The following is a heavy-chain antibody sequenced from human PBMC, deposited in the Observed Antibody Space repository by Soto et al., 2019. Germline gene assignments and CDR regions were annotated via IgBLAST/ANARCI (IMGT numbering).Heavy chain of an antibody. CDR3: ARVPRLVAGEDYADY. D-gene: IGHD2-15*01. Sequence: QVQLVQSGAEVKKPGASVKVSCKASGYTFTSYDINWVRQATGQGLEWMGWMNPNSGNTGYAQKFQGRDTMTRNTSISTAYMELSSLRSEDTAVYYCARVPRLVAGEDYADYWGQGTLVTVSS. V-gene: IGHV1-8*01. J-gene: IGHJ4*02. CDR1: GYTFTSYD. CDR2: MNPNSGNT.